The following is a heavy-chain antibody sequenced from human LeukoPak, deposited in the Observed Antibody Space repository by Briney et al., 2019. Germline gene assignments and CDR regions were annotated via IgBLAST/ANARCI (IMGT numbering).Heavy chain of an antibody. CDR2: TYYRSKWST. CDR3: ARDRDGYNYFDY. CDR1: GDSVSSNSAA. Sequence: SQTLSLTCAISGDSVSSNSAAWNWIRQSPSRGLEWLGRTYYRSKWSTYYAVSVKSRISINRDTSKNQISLQLNSVTPEDTAVYYCARDRDGYNYFDYWGQGTLVTVSS. D-gene: IGHD5-24*01. V-gene: IGHV6-1*01. J-gene: IGHJ4*02.